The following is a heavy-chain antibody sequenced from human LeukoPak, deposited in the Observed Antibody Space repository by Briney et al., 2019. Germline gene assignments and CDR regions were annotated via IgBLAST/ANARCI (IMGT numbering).Heavy chain of an antibody. D-gene: IGHD3-22*01. V-gene: IGHV1-8*01. CDR1: GYTFTSYD. CDR3: ARAQTYYYDSSGYCFDY. CDR2: MNPNSGKT. Sequence: ASVKVSCKASGYTFTSYDINWVRQATGQGLEWMGWMNPNSGKTGYAQKFQGRVTMTRNTSISTAYMELSSLRSEDKAVYYCARAQTYYYDSSGYCFDYWGQGTLVTVSS. J-gene: IGHJ4*02.